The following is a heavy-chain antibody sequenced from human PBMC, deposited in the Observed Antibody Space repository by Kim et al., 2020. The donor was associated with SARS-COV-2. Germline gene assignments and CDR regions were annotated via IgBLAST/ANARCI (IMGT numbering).Heavy chain of an antibody. CDR2: IKSKTDGGTT. CDR3: TTDSSGYYPRGVFDY. Sequence: GGSLRLSCAASGFTFSNAWMSWVRQAPGKGLEWVGRIKSKTDGGTTDYAAPVKGRFTISRDDSKNTLYLQMNSLKTEDTAVYYCTTDSSGYYPRGVFDYWGQGTLVTVSS. J-gene: IGHJ4*02. D-gene: IGHD3-22*01. V-gene: IGHV3-15*01. CDR1: GFTFSNAW.